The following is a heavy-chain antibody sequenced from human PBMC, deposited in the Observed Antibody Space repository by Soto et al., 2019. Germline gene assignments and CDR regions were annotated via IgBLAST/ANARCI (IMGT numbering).Heavy chain of an antibody. J-gene: IGHJ4*02. D-gene: IGHD2-2*01. V-gene: IGHV3-23*01. CDR3: SKDLRPSALGYCRSTSCHWPFDY. CDR1: GFTCSSYA. Sequence: GASLRLSCAPSGFTCSSYAMRWARQAAGQGLEWVSAISGSGGGTYYADSVKGRFNISRDNSKNTLYLQMNSLRAEDTALYYCSKDLRPSALGYCRSTSCHWPFDYWGQGTLVTVSS. CDR2: ISGSGGGT.